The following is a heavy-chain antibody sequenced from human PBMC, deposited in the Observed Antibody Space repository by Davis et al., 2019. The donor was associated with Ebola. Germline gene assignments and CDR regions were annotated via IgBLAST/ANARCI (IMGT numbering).Heavy chain of an antibody. V-gene: IGHV3-30*18. CDR1: GFSFSSYA. CDR3: AKDLPAYYDFWSGYYDY. D-gene: IGHD3-3*01. CDR2: ISYDGSNK. J-gene: IGHJ4*02. Sequence: PGGSLRLSCAASGFSFSSYAMSWVRQAPGKGLEWVAVISYDGSNKYYADSVKGRFTISRDNSKNTLYLQMNSLRAEDTAVYYCAKDLPAYYDFWSGYYDYWGQGTLVTVSS.